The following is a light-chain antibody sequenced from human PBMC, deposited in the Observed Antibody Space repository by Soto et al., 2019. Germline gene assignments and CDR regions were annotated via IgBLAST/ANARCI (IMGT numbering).Light chain of an antibody. Sequence: DVQMTQSPSSLSASVGDRVTITCRASQSINNWLDWYQQKPGKAPKFLIYDASNLETGVPSRFSGSASGTEFTLTISGLQPEDVASYYCQQYDTYPLTFGGGTRVELK. CDR3: QQYDTYPLT. CDR2: DAS. J-gene: IGKJ4*01. CDR1: QSINNW. V-gene: IGKV1-5*01.